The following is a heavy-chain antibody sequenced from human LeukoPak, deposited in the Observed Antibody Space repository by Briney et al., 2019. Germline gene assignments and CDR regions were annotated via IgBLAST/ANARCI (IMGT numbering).Heavy chain of an antibody. CDR2: IIPIFGTA. Sequence: GASVKVSCKASGGTFISYATSWVRQAPGQGLEWMRGIIPIFGTANYAQKFQGRVTITADESTSTAYMELSSLRSEDTAVYYCARDSVPYCSGGSCYWLDYWGQGTLVTVSS. J-gene: IGHJ4*02. V-gene: IGHV1-69*13. CDR3: ARDSVPYCSGGSCYWLDY. D-gene: IGHD2-15*01. CDR1: GGTFISYA.